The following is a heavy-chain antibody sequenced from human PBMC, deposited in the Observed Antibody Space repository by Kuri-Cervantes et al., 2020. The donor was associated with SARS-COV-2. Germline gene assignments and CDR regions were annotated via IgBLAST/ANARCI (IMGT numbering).Heavy chain of an antibody. D-gene: IGHD4-11*01. V-gene: IGHV3-30-3*01. J-gene: IGHJ4*02. Sequence: GESLKISCSASGFNYLNYAIHWVRQAPGTGLEWVAVVSYNGANKYYADSVKGQFTISRDNSRNIVYLQMNSLRPEDTALYYCTREAYDYNMGFDSWGQGALVTVSS. CDR2: VSYNGANK. CDR3: TREAYDYNMGFDS. CDR1: GFNYLNYA.